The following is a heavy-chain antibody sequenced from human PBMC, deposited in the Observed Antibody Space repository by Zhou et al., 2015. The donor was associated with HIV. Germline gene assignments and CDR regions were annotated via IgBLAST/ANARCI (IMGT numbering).Heavy chain of an antibody. J-gene: IGHJ6*02. D-gene: IGHD2-8*01. CDR3: AKDAAGLRPSGLDV. CDR1: GYTFGSFT. V-gene: IGHV1-69*12. Sequence: QAQLVQSGAEVKKPGSSVKVSCKASGYTFGSFTINWVRLAPGQGPEWVGGVIPLLNRPTYAQNFQDRVTITADDSASTAYMELRSLTSQDTAIYYCAKDAAGLRPSGLDVVGPRDLGSPSP. CDR2: VIPLLNRP.